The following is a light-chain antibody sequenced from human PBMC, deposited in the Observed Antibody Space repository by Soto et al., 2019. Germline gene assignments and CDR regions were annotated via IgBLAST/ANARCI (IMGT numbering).Light chain of an antibody. Sequence: EIVLTQSPGTLSLSPGERATLSCRASQSVSSSYLAWYQQKPGQAPRPLIYGASSRAIGIPDRFSGSGSGTDFTHTIRRMEPEDYAEYYCQQYGSAPWTFGQGTKVEIK. CDR2: GAS. J-gene: IGKJ1*01. CDR3: QQYGSAPWT. CDR1: QSVSSSY. V-gene: IGKV3-20*01.